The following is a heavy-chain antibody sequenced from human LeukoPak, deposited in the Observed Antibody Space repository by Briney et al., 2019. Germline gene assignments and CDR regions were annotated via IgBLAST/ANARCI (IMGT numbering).Heavy chain of an antibody. CDR1: GGSISNYY. D-gene: IGHD1-26*01. CDR3: GRALGSGSYIDF. Sequence: SETLSLTCTVSGGSISNYYWSWIRQPAGKGLEWIGHIYSSGSTNYNPSLKSRVTMSLDTSNRQFSLKLNSVTAADTAVYYCGRALGSGSYIDFWGQGTLITVSS. V-gene: IGHV4-4*07. CDR2: IYSSGST. J-gene: IGHJ4*02.